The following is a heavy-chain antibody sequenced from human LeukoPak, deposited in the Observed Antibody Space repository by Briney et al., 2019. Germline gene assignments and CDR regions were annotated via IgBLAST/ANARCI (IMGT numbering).Heavy chain of an antibody. V-gene: IGHV1-46*01. Sequence: ASVKVSCKASGYTFTSYYMHWVRQAPGQGLEWMGIINPSGGSTSYAQKFQGRVTMTRDMSTSTVYMELSSLRSEDTAVYYCARYYYDSSGYYRYFDYWGQGTLVTVSS. J-gene: IGHJ4*02. CDR1: GYTFTSYY. CDR3: ARYYYDSSGYYRYFDY. D-gene: IGHD3-22*01. CDR2: INPSGGST.